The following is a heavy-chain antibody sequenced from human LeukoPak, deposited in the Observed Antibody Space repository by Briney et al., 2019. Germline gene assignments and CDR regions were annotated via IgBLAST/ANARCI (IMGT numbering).Heavy chain of an antibody. Sequence: SETLSLTCAVSGGSISGYYWSWIRQPPGKGLEWVGYISSSGSTNYNPSLKSRVTISVDTSKNQFSLKLSSVTAADTAVYYCARERRGGIAARPYYFDYWGQGTLVTVSS. CDR2: ISSSGST. CDR3: ARERRGGIAARPYYFDY. V-gene: IGHV4-59*12. CDR1: GGSISGYY. J-gene: IGHJ4*02. D-gene: IGHD6-6*01.